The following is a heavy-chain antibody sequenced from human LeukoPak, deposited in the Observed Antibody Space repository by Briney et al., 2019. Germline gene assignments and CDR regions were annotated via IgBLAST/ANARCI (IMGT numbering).Heavy chain of an antibody. CDR3: ARDPLVVVPAAMPRDYYYGMDV. D-gene: IGHD2-2*01. CDR2: INPSGGST. Sequence: ASVKVSCKASGGTFSSYAISWVRQAPGQGLEWMGIINPSGGSTYYADSVKGRFTISRDNSKNTLYLQMNSLRAEDTAVYYCARDPLVVVPAAMPRDYYYGMDVWGQGTTVTVSS. CDR1: GGTFSSYA. V-gene: IGHV1-46*04. J-gene: IGHJ6*02.